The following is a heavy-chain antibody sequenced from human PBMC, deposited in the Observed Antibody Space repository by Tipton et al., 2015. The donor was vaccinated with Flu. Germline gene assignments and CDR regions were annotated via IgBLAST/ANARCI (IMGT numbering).Heavy chain of an antibody. CDR2: IYTSGST. J-gene: IGHJ5*01. CDR3: ARYYFDSSGVNWFDS. Sequence: TLSLTCNVSGDSISTGSHYWNWIRQPAGKGLEWIGRIYTSGSTTYNPSLKSRVTISLDTPKNQFSLKLSSVTATDTAVYYCARYYFDSSGVNWFDSWGQGTLVTVSS. CDR1: GDSISTGSHY. D-gene: IGHD3-22*01. V-gene: IGHV4-61*02.